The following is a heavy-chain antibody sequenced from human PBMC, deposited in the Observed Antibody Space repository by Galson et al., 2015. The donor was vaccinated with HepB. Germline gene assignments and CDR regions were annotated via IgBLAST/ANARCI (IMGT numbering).Heavy chain of an antibody. J-gene: IGHJ6*03. Sequence: CAISGDSVSSSSGAWNWIRQSPSGGLEWLGRTFYRSKWYTDYALSVKSRITISPDTSTNTLFLQMNSLRAEDTALYYCAKAIWFGDPNMDVWGKGTTVTVSS. CDR3: AKAIWFGDPNMDV. CDR2: TFYRSKWYT. D-gene: IGHD3-10*01. CDR1: GDSVSSSSGA. V-gene: IGHV6-1*01.